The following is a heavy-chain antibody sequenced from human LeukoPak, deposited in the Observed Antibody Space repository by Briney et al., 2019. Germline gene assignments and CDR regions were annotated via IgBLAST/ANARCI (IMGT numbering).Heavy chain of an antibody. CDR1: GFTFSNAW. J-gene: IGHJ6*02. CDR2: IKSKTDGGTT. V-gene: IGHV3-15*01. D-gene: IGHD3-3*01. CDR3: TTGRYDFWSGLYGMDV. Sequence: GGSLRLSCAASGFTFSNAWMSWVRQAPGKGLEWVGRIKSKTDGGTTDSAAPVKGRFTISRDDSKNTLYLQTNRLKTEDTAVYYCTTGRYDFWSGLYGMDVWGQGTTVTVSS.